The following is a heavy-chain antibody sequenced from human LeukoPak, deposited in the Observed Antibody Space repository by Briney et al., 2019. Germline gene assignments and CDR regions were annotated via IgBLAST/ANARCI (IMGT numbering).Heavy chain of an antibody. V-gene: IGHV4-59*08. CDR2: VYYSGST. D-gene: IGHD3-10*01. CDR1: VGSMSSYH. CDR3: ARHGSGTSLALDP. J-gene: IGHJ5*02. Sequence: SETLSLTCTVSVGSMSSYHWSWIRQPPGKGLEWLGYVYYSGSTNYNPSLKSRVTISLGTSKNQFSLKLSSVTAADTAVYYCARHGSGTSLALDPWGQGTLVTVSS.